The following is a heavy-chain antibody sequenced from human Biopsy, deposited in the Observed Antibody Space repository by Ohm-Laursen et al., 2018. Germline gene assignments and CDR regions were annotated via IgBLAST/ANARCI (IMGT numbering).Heavy chain of an antibody. CDR2: INCKTGAT. J-gene: IGHJ4*02. V-gene: IGHV1-2*02. CDR1: SYTFTDYN. CDR3: ARDPRNGHKHFDY. Sequence: EASVKVSCKASSYTFTDYNIHWMRQAPGQGLEWLGYINCKTGATNYAQKFQGTVTMTRDTSISTAYLALGSLRSADTAIYYCARDPRNGHKHFDYWGQGSLVTVSS. D-gene: IGHD2-8*01.